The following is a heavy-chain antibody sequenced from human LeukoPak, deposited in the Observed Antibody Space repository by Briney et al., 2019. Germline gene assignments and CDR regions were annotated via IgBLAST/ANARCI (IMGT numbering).Heavy chain of an antibody. D-gene: IGHD2/OR15-2a*01. CDR3: ARDFYDGFALDY. V-gene: IGHV3-74*01. Sequence: GGSLRLSCAASGFTFSSYWMHWVRQAPGKGLVWVSRINSDGSSTSYADSVKGRFTISRDNAKNTLYLQMDSLTVEDTAIYYCARDFYDGFALDYWGQGIPVTVSS. CDR1: GFTFSSYW. CDR2: INSDGSST. J-gene: IGHJ4*02.